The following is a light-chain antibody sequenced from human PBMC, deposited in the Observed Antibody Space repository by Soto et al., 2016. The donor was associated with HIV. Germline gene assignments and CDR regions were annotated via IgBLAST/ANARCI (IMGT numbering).Light chain of an antibody. Sequence: YVLTQPPSVSVAPGKTADLTCGGRNIQAFPVTWYQQKPGQAPVVVVYDDTYRPSGIPDRFSGSSFRYTATLTIKRVEAGDEADYYCQVWDGESPHRVVFGGGTKLTVL. V-gene: IGLV3-21*03. CDR2: DDT. CDR1: NIQAFP. CDR3: QVWDGESPHRVV. J-gene: IGLJ2*01.